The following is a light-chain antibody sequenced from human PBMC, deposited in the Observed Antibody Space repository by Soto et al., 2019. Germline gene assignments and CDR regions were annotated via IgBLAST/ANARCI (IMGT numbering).Light chain of an antibody. CDR2: DVS. Sequence: QLVLTQPRSVSGSPGQSVTISCTGTSSDVGGYNYVSWYQQHPGKAPKVMIYDVSKRPSGVPDRFSGSKSGNTASLTISGLQAEDEADYYCCSYAGTYTFVFGGGTKLTVL. V-gene: IGLV2-11*01. CDR1: SSDVGGYNY. J-gene: IGLJ2*01. CDR3: CSYAGTYTFV.